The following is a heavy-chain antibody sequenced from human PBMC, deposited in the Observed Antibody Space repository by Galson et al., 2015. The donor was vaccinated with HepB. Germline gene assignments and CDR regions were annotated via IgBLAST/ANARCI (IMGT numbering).Heavy chain of an antibody. CDR2: ISSSGGST. Sequence: SLRLSCAASGFTFSSYAMSWVRQAPGKGLEWVSAISSSGGSTYYADSVKGRFTIPRDNSKNTLYLQMNSLRAEDTAVYYCAKDPRHIAVAVNFDYWGQGTLVTVSS. CDR3: AKDPRHIAVAVNFDY. D-gene: IGHD6-19*01. CDR1: GFTFSSYA. V-gene: IGHV3-23*01. J-gene: IGHJ4*02.